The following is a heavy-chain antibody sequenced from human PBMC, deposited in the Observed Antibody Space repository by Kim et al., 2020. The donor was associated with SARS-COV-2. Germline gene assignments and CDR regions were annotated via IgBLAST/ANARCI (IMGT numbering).Heavy chain of an antibody. V-gene: IGHV3-48*02. Sequence: SVKGRFTISRDNAKNSVDLQMNSLRDEDTAVYYCAREAQQLILNYYDGMDVWGQGITVTVSS. J-gene: IGHJ6*02. D-gene: IGHD6-13*01. CDR3: AREAQQLILNYYDGMDV.